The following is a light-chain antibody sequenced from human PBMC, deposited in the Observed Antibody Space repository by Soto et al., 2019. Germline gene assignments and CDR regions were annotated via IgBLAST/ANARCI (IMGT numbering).Light chain of an antibody. CDR2: EVS. J-gene: IGLJ2*01. CDR1: SSDVGGYNY. V-gene: IGLV2-8*01. CDR3: SSYAGSNNFVV. Sequence: QSALTQPPSASGAPGQSVTISCTRTSSDVGGYNYVSWYQQYPGKAPKLMIYEVSKRPSGVPDRFSGSKSGNTASLTVSGLQAEDEADYYCSSYAGSNNFVVFGGGTKLTVL.